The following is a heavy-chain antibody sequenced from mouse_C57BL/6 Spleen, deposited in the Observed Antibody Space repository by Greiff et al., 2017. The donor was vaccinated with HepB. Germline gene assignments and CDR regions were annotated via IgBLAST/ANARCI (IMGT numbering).Heavy chain of an antibody. CDR3: ARRRYYYGSSHFDY. V-gene: IGHV1-80*01. Sequence: VQLQQSGAELVKPGASVKISCKASGYAFSSYWMNWVKQRPGKGLEWIGQIYPGDGDTNYNGKFKGKATLTADKSSSTAYMQLSSLTSEDSAVYFCARRRYYYGSSHFDYWGQGTTLTVSS. J-gene: IGHJ2*01. D-gene: IGHD1-1*01. CDR1: GYAFSSYW. CDR2: IYPGDGDT.